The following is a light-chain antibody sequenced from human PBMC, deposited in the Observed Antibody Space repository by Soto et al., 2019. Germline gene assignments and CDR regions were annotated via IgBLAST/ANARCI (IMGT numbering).Light chain of an antibody. CDR2: GAS. CDR3: QQYGSSRDT. CDR1: QSVSSSY. Sequence: EIVLTQSPGTLSLSPGERATLSCRASQSVSSSYLAWYQQKPGQAPRLLIYGASSRATGIPDRFSGSGSGTDFTITISRLEAEDCAVYYCQQYGSSRDTFGQGTKLEIK. J-gene: IGKJ2*01. V-gene: IGKV3-20*01.